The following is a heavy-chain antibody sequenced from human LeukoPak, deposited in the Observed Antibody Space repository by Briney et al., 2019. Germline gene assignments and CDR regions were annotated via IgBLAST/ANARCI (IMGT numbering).Heavy chain of an antibody. Sequence: GESLKISCKGSGYSFTSYWIGWVRQMPGKGLEWMGFIYPSDSDTRYSPSFQGQVTISADKSISTAYLQWSSLKASDTAMYYCARRGGTDGNIVDYWGQGTLVTVSS. V-gene: IGHV5-51*01. CDR1: GYSFTSYW. J-gene: IGHJ4*02. CDR2: IYPSDSDT. D-gene: IGHD5-12*01. CDR3: ARRGGTDGNIVDY.